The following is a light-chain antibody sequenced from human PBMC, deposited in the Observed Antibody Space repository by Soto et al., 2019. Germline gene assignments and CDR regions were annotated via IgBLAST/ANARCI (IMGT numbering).Light chain of an antibody. V-gene: IGKV2-30*02. Sequence: DAVLTQSPLSLPVTLGQPASFSCWSSQSLLHSNGNTYLNWFQQRPGQSPRRLIYKVSNRDSGVPDRFSGSASGTDFTLTISRVEAEDVGIYFCMQATHWPYTFGQGTKLEIK. CDR2: KVS. J-gene: IGKJ2*01. CDR3: MQATHWPYT. CDR1: QSLLHSNGNTY.